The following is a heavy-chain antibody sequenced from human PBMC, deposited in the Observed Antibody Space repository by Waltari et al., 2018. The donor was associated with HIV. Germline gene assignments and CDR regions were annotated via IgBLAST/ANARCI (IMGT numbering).Heavy chain of an antibody. D-gene: IGHD3-22*01. J-gene: IGHJ4*02. CDR1: GGSFSGYY. CDR2: INHSGST. Sequence: QVQLQQWGAGLLKPSETLSLTCAVYGGSFSGYYWSWIRQPPGKGLEWIGEINHSGSTNYNPSLKSRVTISVDTSKNQFSLKLSSVTAADTAVYYCAREAGNYDSSGYYYVRGYDYWGQGTLVTVSS. V-gene: IGHV4-34*01. CDR3: AREAGNYDSSGYYYVRGYDY.